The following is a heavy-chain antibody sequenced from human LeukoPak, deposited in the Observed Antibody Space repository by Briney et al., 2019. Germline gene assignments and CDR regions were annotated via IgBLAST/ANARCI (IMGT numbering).Heavy chain of an antibody. Sequence: GGSLRLSCEASGFTFSSYWMSWVRQAPGKGPEWVAHIKENGNEQYYADSVKGRFTISRDNVKQSLCLRMNSLRAEDTAVYYCARGPGDFDASDIWGQGTMVTVSS. J-gene: IGHJ3*02. CDR3: ARGPGDFDASDI. V-gene: IGHV3-7*01. D-gene: IGHD1-14*01. CDR2: IKENGNEQ. CDR1: GFTFSSYW.